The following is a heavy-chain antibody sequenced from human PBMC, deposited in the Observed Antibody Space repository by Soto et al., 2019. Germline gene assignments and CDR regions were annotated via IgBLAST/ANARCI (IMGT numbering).Heavy chain of an antibody. D-gene: IGHD2-15*01. CDR1: GGTFSSYA. J-gene: IGHJ6*02. CDR2: IIPIFGTA. Sequence: SVKVSCKASGGTFSSYASSWVRQAPGQGLEWMGGIIPIFGTANYAQKFQGRVTITADESTSTAYMEVSSLRSEDTAVYYCARGRGYCSGGSGYDIYGMGVWGQGTTVTVSS. CDR3: ARGRGYCSGGSGYDIYGMGV. V-gene: IGHV1-69*13.